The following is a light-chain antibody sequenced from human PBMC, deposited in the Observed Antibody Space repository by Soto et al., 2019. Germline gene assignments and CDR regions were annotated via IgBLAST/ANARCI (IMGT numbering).Light chain of an antibody. CDR2: GAS. V-gene: IGKV3-15*01. Sequence: EIVMTQSPGTLSVSPGERATLSCRASENLNTNLAWYQQRPGQAPRLLIYGASTMATGVPARFTGSGSGTDFILTISSLQFEDFAVYFCQQYKNWPPWTFGQGTKVDI. CDR1: ENLNTN. J-gene: IGKJ1*01. CDR3: QQYKNWPPWT.